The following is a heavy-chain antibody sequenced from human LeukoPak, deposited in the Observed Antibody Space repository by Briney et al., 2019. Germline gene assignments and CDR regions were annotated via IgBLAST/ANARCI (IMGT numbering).Heavy chain of an antibody. CDR2: INIDERTK. Sequence: GGSLRLSCAASGFTFSNNWMQWVRQAPGKGLVCVSRINIDERTKSYADSVKGRFTISRDYAKNTLYLQMYSLRAEDTAVYYCTRTTTETTYFDYWGQGTLVTVSS. J-gene: IGHJ4*02. D-gene: IGHD4-17*01. CDR3: TRTTTETTYFDY. CDR1: GFTFSNNW. V-gene: IGHV3-74*01.